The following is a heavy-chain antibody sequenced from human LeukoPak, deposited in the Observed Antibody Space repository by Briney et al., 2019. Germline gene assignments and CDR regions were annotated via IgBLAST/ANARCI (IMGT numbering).Heavy chain of an antibody. D-gene: IGHD3-9*01. CDR1: GGSISSGDFS. Sequence: TLSPTCAVSGGSISSGDFSWSWIRQPPGKGLERIRHMYHNGSTYCNPSLKSRVTISVDGSKNQFSLKLSSVTAADTAVYYCARYDILPGTHDAFDIWGRGTMVTVSS. J-gene: IGHJ3*02. V-gene: IGHV4-30-2*01. CDR2: MYHNGST. CDR3: ARYDILPGTHDAFDI.